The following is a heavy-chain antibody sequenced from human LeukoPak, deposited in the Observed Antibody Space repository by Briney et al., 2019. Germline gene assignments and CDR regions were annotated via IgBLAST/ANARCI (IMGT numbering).Heavy chain of an antibody. Sequence: GASVKVSCKASGCTFTSYGISWVRQAPGQGLEWMGWISAYNGNTNYAQKLQGRVTMTTDTSTSTAYMELRSLRSDDTAVYYCARTRQGLWFGELFLDAFDIWGQGTMVTVSS. CDR1: GCTFTSYG. CDR3: ARTRQGLWFGELFLDAFDI. J-gene: IGHJ3*02. CDR2: ISAYNGNT. D-gene: IGHD3-10*01. V-gene: IGHV1-18*01.